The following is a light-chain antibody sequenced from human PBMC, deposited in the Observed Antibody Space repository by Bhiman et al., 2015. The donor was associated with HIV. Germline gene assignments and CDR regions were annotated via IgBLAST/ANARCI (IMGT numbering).Light chain of an antibody. J-gene: IGLJ1*01. V-gene: IGLV3-21*01. CDR3: RAWDNSQYV. CDR1: NIGTKS. Sequence: SYELTQPPSVSVAPGKTAGITCGGTNIGTKSVHWYQQKPGQAPVLLIHYDSDRPSGIPERFSGANSGNTATLTISGTQAVDEADYYCRAWDNSQYVFGPGTKLTVL. CDR2: YDS.